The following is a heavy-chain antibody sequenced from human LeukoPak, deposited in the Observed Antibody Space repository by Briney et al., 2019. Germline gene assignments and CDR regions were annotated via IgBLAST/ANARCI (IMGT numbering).Heavy chain of an antibody. J-gene: IGHJ6*02. D-gene: IGHD4-17*01. CDR1: GSTFSSYE. Sequence: PGGSLRLSCAASGSTFSSYEMNWVRQAPGKGLEWVSYISSSGSTIYYADSVKGRFTISRDNAKNSLYLQMNSLRAEDTAVYYCARERTVTLGGYYYYGMDVWGQGTTVTVSS. CDR2: ISSSGSTI. CDR3: ARERTVTLGGYYYYGMDV. V-gene: IGHV3-48*03.